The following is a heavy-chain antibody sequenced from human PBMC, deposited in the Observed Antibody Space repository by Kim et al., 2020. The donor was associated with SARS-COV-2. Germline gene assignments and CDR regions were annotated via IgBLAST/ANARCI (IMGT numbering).Heavy chain of an antibody. CDR3: ARDGRVDWGTYYFDY. CDR2: IWYDGSNK. Sequence: GGSLRLSCAASGFTFSSYDMHWVRQAPGKGLEWVAVIWYDGSNKYYADSVKGRFTISRDNSKNTLYLQMNSVRAEDTAVYYCARDGRVDWGTYYFDYWGQGTLVTVSS. D-gene: IGHD1-1*01. J-gene: IGHJ4*02. V-gene: IGHV3-33*01. CDR1: GFTFSSYD.